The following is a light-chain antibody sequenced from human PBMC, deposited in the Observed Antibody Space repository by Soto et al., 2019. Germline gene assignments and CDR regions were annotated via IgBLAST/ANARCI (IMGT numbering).Light chain of an antibody. J-gene: IGKJ1*01. CDR1: QSVSSSY. CDR2: GES. Sequence: EIVLTQSPGTLSLSPGERATLSCRASQSVSSSYLAWYQQQPGQAPRLLIYGESSRATGIPDRFSGSWSATDFTITISRLEPEDFAVYYCQQYGSSLWTFGQGTKVEIK. CDR3: QQYGSSLWT. V-gene: IGKV3-20*01.